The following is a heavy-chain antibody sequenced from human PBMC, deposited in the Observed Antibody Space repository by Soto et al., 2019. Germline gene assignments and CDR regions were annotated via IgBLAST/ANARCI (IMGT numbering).Heavy chain of an antibody. CDR2: IYYSGST. CDR3: ARRYGSSFDY. V-gene: IGHV4-59*08. CDR1: GGYISSYY. Sequence: QVQLQESGPGLVKPSDTLSLTCTVSGGYISSYYWSWIRQSPGKGLEWIGYIYYSGSTNYNPSLKSRLTISVDTSKNQFSLKLSSVTAADTAVYYCARRYGSSFDYWGQGTLVTASS. J-gene: IGHJ4*02. D-gene: IGHD4-17*01.